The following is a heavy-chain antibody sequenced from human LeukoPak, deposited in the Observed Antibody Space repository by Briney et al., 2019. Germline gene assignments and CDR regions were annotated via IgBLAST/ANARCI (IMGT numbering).Heavy chain of an antibody. CDR2: ISGSAGGA. CDR3: AKRGVVIRVILVGFHKEAYYFDA. V-gene: IGHV3-23*01. Sequence: GGSLRLSCAVSGITLSNYGMSWVRQAPGKGLEWVAGISGSAGGANYADSVKGRFTISRDNRKNTLYLQMNSLRADDTAVYFCAKRGVVIRVILVGFHKEAYYFDAWGQGALVTVSP. D-gene: IGHD3-22*01. J-gene: IGHJ4*02. CDR1: GITLSNYG.